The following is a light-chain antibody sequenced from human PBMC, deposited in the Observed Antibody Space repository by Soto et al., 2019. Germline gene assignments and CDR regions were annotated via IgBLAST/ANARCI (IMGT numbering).Light chain of an antibody. Sequence: EIVMTQSPATLSVSPGDGATISCRASQSVSSRLAWYQQKPGKAPKLLIYGASTRATGIPARFSATVSGTEFTLTITSLQPEDSAAYYCQQYNSWLWTFGQGTKVDIK. CDR3: QQYNSWLWT. CDR2: GAS. V-gene: IGKV3-15*01. CDR1: QSVSSR. J-gene: IGKJ1*01.